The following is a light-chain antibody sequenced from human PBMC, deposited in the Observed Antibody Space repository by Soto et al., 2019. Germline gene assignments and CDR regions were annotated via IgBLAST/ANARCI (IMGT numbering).Light chain of an antibody. CDR1: SSNIGAGYD. CDR2: GNS. J-gene: IGLJ1*01. CDR3: PSYDSSLRGV. V-gene: IGLV1-40*01. Sequence: QSVLTQPHSVSGAPGQRVTISCTGSSSNIGAGYDVHWYQQLPGTAPKLLIYGNSNRPSGVPDRCSGSKSGTSASLAITWLQAEDEADYYCPSYDSSLRGVFGTGTKLTVL.